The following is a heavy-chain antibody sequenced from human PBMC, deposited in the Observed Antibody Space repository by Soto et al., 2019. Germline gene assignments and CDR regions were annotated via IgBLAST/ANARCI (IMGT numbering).Heavy chain of an antibody. J-gene: IGHJ3*02. D-gene: IGHD3-22*01. Sequence: ASVKVSCKASGGTFSSYAISWVRQAPGQGLEWMGGIIPIFGTANYAQKFQGRVTITADESTSTAYMELSSLRSEDTAVYYCAGSRGYYDAFDIWGQGTMVTVSS. CDR3: AGSRGYYDAFDI. CDR1: GGTFSSYA. CDR2: IIPIFGTA. V-gene: IGHV1-69*13.